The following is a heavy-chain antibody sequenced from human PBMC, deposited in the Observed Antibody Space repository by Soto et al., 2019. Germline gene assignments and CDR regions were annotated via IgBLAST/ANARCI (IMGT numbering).Heavy chain of an antibody. J-gene: IGHJ6*03. Sequence: PSETLSLTCAVYGGSFSGYYWSWIRQPPGKGLEWIGEINHSGSTNYNPSLKSRVTISVDTSKNQFSLKLSSVTAADTAVYYCARRIPGYCSGGSCRYYYYYMAVWGKGTTVTVSS. D-gene: IGHD2-15*01. CDR2: INHSGST. CDR3: ARRIPGYCSGGSCRYYYYYMAV. V-gene: IGHV4-34*01. CDR1: GGSFSGYY.